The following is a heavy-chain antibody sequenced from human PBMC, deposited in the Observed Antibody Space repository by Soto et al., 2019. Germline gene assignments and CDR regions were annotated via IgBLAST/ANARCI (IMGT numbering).Heavy chain of an antibody. J-gene: IGHJ4*02. D-gene: IGHD6-13*01. CDR3: AKASTWYPYFDY. Sequence: EVQLLESGGGLVQPGGSLRLSCAASGFTFSSYAMSWVRQAPGKGLEWVSTITASGGSTYYTDSVKGRFTISRDNSKKTLYLQMNSLRVEDTAVYYCAKASTWYPYFDYWVQGTLVTVSS. V-gene: IGHV3-23*01. CDR2: ITASGGST. CDR1: GFTFSSYA.